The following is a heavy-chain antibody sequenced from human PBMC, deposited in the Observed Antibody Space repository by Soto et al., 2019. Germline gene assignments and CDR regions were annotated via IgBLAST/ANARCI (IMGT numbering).Heavy chain of an antibody. Sequence: QVQLVQSGAEVKKPGASVKVSCKASGYTFTSYGISWVRQAPGQGLEWMGWISAYNGNTNYAQKLQGRVTMTTDTSTSKAYMELRSLRSDDTAVYYCATSTYYYDSSGYYYSDAFDIWGQGTMVTVSS. J-gene: IGHJ3*02. CDR1: GYTFTSYG. D-gene: IGHD3-22*01. CDR2: ISAYNGNT. CDR3: ATSTYYYDSSGYYYSDAFDI. V-gene: IGHV1-18*01.